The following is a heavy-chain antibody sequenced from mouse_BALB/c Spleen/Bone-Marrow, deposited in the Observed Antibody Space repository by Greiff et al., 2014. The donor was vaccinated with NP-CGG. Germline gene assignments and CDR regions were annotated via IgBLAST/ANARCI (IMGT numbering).Heavy chain of an antibody. CDR2: IDPETGGT. J-gene: IGHJ3*01. Sequence: VQLQQPGAELVRPGASVTLSCKASGYTFTDYEMHWVKQTPVHGLEWIGAIDPETGGTAYNQKFKGKATLTADKSSSTAYMELRGLTSEDSAVYYCTREGYYGSSPAWFAYWGQGTLVTVSA. V-gene: IGHV1-15*01. D-gene: IGHD1-1*01. CDR1: GYTFTDYE. CDR3: TREGYYGSSPAWFAY.